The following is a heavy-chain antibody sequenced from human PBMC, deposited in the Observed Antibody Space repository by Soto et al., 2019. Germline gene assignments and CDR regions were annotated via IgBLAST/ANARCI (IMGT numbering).Heavy chain of an antibody. Sequence: LSLTCAVYGGSFSGYYWSWIRQPPGKGLEWIGEINHSGSTHHNPSLKSRVTISVDASKNQFSLNLSSVTAADTAAYYCARGLYKDYWGQGTLATVSS. CDR2: INHSGST. CDR1: GGSFSGYY. CDR3: ARGLYKDY. D-gene: IGHD2-8*01. J-gene: IGHJ4*02. V-gene: IGHV4-34*01.